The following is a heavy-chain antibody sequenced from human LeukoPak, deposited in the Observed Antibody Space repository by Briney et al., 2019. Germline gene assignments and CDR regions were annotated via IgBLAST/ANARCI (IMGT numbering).Heavy chain of an antibody. V-gene: IGHV3-30-3*01. CDR2: ISYDGSNK. Sequence: PGRSLRLSCAASGFTFSSYAMHWVRQAPGKGLEWVAVISYDGSNKYYADSVKGRFTISRDNSKNTLYLQMNSLRAEDTAVYYCARDQSVGAPYPAEWYYFDYWGQGTLVTVSS. J-gene: IGHJ4*02. D-gene: IGHD1-26*01. CDR1: GFTFSSYA. CDR3: ARDQSVGAPYPAEWYYFDY.